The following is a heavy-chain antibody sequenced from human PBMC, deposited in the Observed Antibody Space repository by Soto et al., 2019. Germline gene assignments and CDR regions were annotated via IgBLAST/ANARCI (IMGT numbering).Heavy chain of an antibody. CDR2: ISSSSTYI. CDR3: ARDRGYPDSFNI. CDR1: GFTFSSYS. D-gene: IGHD3-10*01. V-gene: IGHV3-21*01. Sequence: GGSLRLSCAASGFTFSSYSMNWVRQAPGKGLEWVSSISSSSTYIYYADSVKGRFTISRDNAKNSLYLQMNSLRAEDTAVYYCARDRGYPDSFNIWGQGTRVTVS. J-gene: IGHJ3*02.